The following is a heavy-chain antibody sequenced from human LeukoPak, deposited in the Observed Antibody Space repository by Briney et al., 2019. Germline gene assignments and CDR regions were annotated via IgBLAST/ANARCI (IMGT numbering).Heavy chain of an antibody. CDR3: AKDKGSGSFRYYYYGMDV. CDR2: ISWDGGTT. CDR1: GFPFDDYA. V-gene: IGHV3-43D*04. J-gene: IGHJ6*02. D-gene: IGHD5-12*01. Sequence: GGSLRLSCSASGFPFDDYAIHWVRQAPGKGLEWVSVISWDGGTTHYADSVKGRFTICRDNTKDSLYLQMTSLRAEDTALYYCAKDKGSGSFRYYYYGMDVWGQGTTVTVSS.